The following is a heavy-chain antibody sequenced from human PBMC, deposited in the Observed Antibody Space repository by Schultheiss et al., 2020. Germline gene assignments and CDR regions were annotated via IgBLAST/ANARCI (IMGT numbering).Heavy chain of an antibody. D-gene: IGHD6-19*01. CDR2: IYHSGST. V-gene: IGHV4-38-2*02. J-gene: IGHJ4*02. CDR3: ARDSSSGWSQGTY. Sequence: SQTLSLTCAVNGYPTSSDYHWGWIRQSPGKGLEWIGEIYHSGSTNYNPSLKSRVTISVDKSKNQFSLKLSSVTAADTAVYYCARDSSSGWSQGTYWGQGTLVTVSS. CDR1: GYPTSSDYH.